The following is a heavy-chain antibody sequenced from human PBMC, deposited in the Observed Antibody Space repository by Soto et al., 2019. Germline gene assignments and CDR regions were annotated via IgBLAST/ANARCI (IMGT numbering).Heavy chain of an antibody. CDR1: GFTFSSYD. V-gene: IGHV3-13*04. D-gene: IGHD3-3*01. CDR2: ISFSGYP. J-gene: IGHJ2*01. Sequence: EVQLVESGGGLVQPGGSLRLSCAVSGFTFSSYDMHWVRQVTGKGLEWVSGISFSGYPNYPDSLKGRFIISRENAENSLYLQMNSLRVGDTAVYYCARETGVPGNWYFELWGRGTLVTVSS. CDR3: ARETGVPGNWYFEL.